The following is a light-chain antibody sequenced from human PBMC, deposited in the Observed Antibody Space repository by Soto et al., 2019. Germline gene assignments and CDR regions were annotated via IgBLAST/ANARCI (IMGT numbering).Light chain of an antibody. V-gene: IGKV1-5*01. CDR3: QQFSSYSRT. Sequence: DIQMTQSPSTLSAYVGDRVTITCRASQSVNSWLAWYQQKPGRAPKLLIYSVSNLDSGVLSRFSGSGSGTEFTLTISSLQPDDFATYYCQQFSSYSRTFGQGTKVEMK. J-gene: IGKJ1*01. CDR2: SVS. CDR1: QSVNSW.